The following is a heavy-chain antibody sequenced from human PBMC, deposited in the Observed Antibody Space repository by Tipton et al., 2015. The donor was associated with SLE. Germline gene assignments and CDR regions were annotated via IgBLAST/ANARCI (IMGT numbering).Heavy chain of an antibody. D-gene: IGHD6-13*01. CDR3: ARSGGVAAAGPFDY. CDR2: ISSSGSTI. J-gene: IGHJ4*02. V-gene: IGHV3-48*03. CDR1: GFTFSSYE. Sequence: SLRLSCAASGFTFSSYEMNWVRQAPGKGLEWVSYISSSGSTIYYADSVKGRFTISRDNAKNSLYLQMNSLRAEDTAVYYCARSGGVAAAGPFDYWGQGTLVTVSS.